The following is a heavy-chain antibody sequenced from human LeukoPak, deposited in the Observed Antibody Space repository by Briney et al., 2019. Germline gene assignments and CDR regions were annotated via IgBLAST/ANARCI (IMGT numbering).Heavy chain of an antibody. D-gene: IGHD1-1*01. CDR1: GFTFSSYG. CDR3: AKDINDRVENGFDP. Sequence: GGSLRLSCAASGFTFSSYGMSWVRQAPGKGLEWVSAISGSGGSTYYADSVKGRFTISRDNSKNTLYLQMNSLRAEDTAVYYCAKDINDRVENGFDPWGQGTLVTVSS. J-gene: IGHJ5*02. V-gene: IGHV3-23*01. CDR2: ISGSGGST.